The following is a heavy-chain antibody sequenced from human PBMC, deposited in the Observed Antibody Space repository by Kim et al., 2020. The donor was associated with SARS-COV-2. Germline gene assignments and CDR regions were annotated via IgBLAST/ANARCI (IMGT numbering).Heavy chain of an antibody. V-gene: IGHV4-34*01. CDR1: GGSFSGYY. J-gene: IGHJ5*02. CDR2: INHSGST. D-gene: IGHD6-13*01. Sequence: SETLSLTCAVYGGSFSGYYWSWIRQPPGKGLEWIGEINHSGSTNYNPSLKSRVTISVDTSKNQFSLKLSSVTAADTAVYYCARGAARRLAAAGTPYNWFDPWGQGTLVTVSS. CDR3: ARGAARRLAAAGTPYNWFDP.